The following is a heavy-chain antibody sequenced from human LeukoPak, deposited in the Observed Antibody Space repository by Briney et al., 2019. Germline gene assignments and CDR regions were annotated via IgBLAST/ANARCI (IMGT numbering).Heavy chain of an antibody. V-gene: IGHV3-74*01. Sequence: GGSLGLSCAASGFTFSSHLMHWVRHAPGKGLVWVSRIASDGSSTTYADSVKGRFSISRDNAKNTLYLQMNSLRVEDTAVYYCARGRPHGNDYWGQGTLVTVSS. J-gene: IGHJ4*02. D-gene: IGHD4-23*01. CDR3: ARGRPHGNDY. CDR2: IASDGSST. CDR1: GFTFSSHL.